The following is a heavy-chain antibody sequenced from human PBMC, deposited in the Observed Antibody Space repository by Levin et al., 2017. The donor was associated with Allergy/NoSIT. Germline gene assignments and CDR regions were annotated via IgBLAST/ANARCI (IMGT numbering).Heavy chain of an antibody. CDR2: INPNSGGT. CDR1: GYTFTGYY. Sequence: GESLKISCKASGYTFTGYYMHWVRQAPGQGLEWMGWINPNSGGTNYAQKFQGRVTMTRDTSISTAYMELSRLRSDDTAVYYCARVGDFIAAARTTVYCIDYWGQGTLVTVSS. V-gene: IGHV1-2*02. CDR3: ARVGDFIAAARTTVYCIDY. D-gene: IGHD6-13*01. J-gene: IGHJ4*02.